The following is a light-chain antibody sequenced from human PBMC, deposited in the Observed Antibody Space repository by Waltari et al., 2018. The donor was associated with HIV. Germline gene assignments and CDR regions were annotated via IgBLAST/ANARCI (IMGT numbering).Light chain of an antibody. J-gene: IGLJ2*01. CDR2: NNN. CDR3: AACDDSLNGVV. CDR1: SSNIGSNT. Sequence: QSVLTQPPSASGTPGQRVTISCSGSSSNIGSNTVSWYRQLPGTAPKLLMYNNNQRPSVVPDRFSGSKSGTSASLAISGLQSEDEANYYCAACDDSLNGVVFGGGTKLTVL. V-gene: IGLV1-44*01.